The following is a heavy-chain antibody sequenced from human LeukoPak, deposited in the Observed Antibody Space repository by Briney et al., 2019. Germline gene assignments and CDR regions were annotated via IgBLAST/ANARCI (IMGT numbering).Heavy chain of an antibody. CDR2: ISWNSGSI. J-gene: IGHJ6*02. CDR3: AKSGYGDYPSLDYYYGMDV. CDR1: GFTFDDYA. V-gene: IGHV3-9*01. D-gene: IGHD4-17*01. Sequence: GGSLRLSCAASGFTFDDYAMHWVRHAPGKGLEWVSGISWNSGSIGYADSVKGRFTISRDNAKNSLYLQMNSLRAEDTALYYCAKSGYGDYPSLDYYYGMDVWGQGTTVTVSS.